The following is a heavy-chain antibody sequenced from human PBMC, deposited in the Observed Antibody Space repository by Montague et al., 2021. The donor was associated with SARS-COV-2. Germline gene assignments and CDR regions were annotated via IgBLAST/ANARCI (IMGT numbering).Heavy chain of an antibody. Sequence: SETLSLTCSVSGFSISSGSYWAWIRQSPGKGPEWIGTVYHSGYTHYNPPLKGRVTVSIDTSKNQFSLTVTSVTAADTAVYFCARRGYTGSDYFDYWGQGTLVTVSS. CDR1: GFSISSGSY. CDR2: VYHSGYT. J-gene: IGHJ4*02. D-gene: IGHD5-12*01. V-gene: IGHV4-38-2*01. CDR3: ARRGYTGSDYFDY.